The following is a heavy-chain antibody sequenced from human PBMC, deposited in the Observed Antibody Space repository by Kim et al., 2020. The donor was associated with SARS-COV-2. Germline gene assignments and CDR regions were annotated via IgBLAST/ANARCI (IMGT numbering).Heavy chain of an antibody. CDR3: AGDYGDYGDAFDV. V-gene: IGHV1-8*01. J-gene: IGHJ3*01. D-gene: IGHD4-17*01. Sequence: AQHFQCRVTMTRNTSISTAYMELSSLGSEDTAVYYCAGDYGDYGDAFDVWGQGTMVTVSS.